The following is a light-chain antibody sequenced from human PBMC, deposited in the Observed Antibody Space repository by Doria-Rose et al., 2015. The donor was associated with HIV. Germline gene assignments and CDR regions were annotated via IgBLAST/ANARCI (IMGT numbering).Light chain of an antibody. CDR3: QQYNSYSPWT. CDR1: QSITRW. J-gene: IGKJ2*02. Sequence: DIRLTQSPSTLSASVGDSVTITCRASQSITRWLAWYQQKPGKAPKLLIYKASLLESGVPSRLSGSGSGTEFTLTISSLQPDDFATYYCQQYNSYSPWTFGPGTKLKIK. CDR2: KAS. V-gene: IGKV1-5*03.